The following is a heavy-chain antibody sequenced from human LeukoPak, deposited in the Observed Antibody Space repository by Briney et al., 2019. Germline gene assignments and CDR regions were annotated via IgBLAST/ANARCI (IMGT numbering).Heavy chain of an antibody. J-gene: IGHJ4*02. V-gene: IGHV4-59*08. CDR3: ARHMSGYDFVDY. CDR1: GFTFSDYY. CDR2: IYYSGST. Sequence: GSLRLSCAASGFTFSDYYMSWIRQPPGKGLEWIGYIYYSGSTHYNSSLKSRVTISLDTSKNQFSLKLSSVTAADTAVYYCARHMSGYDFVDYWGQGTLVTVSS. D-gene: IGHD5-12*01.